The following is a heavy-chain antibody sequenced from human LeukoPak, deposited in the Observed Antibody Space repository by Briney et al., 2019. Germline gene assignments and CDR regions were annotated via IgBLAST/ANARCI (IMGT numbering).Heavy chain of an antibody. D-gene: IGHD4-17*01. CDR2: IYYSGTT. V-gene: IGHV4-31*03. Sequence: SETLSLTCTVSGGSISSGDYYWSWIRQHPGKGLEWIGYIYYSGTTYYNPSLRSRLTISVDTSKNQFSLKLSSVTAADTAVYYCARDPPYGDDGTDYWGQGTLVTVSS. J-gene: IGHJ4*02. CDR1: GGSISSGDYY. CDR3: ARDPPYGDDGTDY.